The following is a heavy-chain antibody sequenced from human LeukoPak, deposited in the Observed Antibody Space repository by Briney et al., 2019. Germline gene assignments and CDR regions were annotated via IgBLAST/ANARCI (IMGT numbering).Heavy chain of an antibody. CDR2: INPNSGGT. CDR1: GYTFTGYY. D-gene: IGHD6-13*01. CDR3: ARGIAAAGQIGDY. V-gene: IGHV1-2*02. J-gene: IGHJ4*02. Sequence: GASVKVSCKASGYTFTGYYMHWVRQAPGQGLEWMGWINPNSGGTNYAQKFQGRVTMTRDTSISTAYMELSRLRSDDTAVYYCARGIAAAGQIGDYWGQGTLVTVSP.